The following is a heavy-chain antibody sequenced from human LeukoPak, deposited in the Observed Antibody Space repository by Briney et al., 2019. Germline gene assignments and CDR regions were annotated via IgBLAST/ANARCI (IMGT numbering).Heavy chain of an antibody. CDR1: GFTFDDYA. CDR2: ISWNSGSI. D-gene: IGHD3-10*01. J-gene: IGHJ5*02. CDR3: ARGGVRGVIRDNWFDP. Sequence: GRSLRLSCAASGFTFDDYAMHWVRHAPGKGLEGVSGISWNSGSIGYADSVKGRFTISRDNAKNSLYLQMNRLRAEDTALYHCARGGVRGVIRDNWFDPWGQGTLVTVSS. V-gene: IGHV3-9*01.